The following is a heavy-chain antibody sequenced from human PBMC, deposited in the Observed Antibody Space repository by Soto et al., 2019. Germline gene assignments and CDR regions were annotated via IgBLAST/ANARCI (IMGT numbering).Heavy chain of an antibody. D-gene: IGHD3-22*01. J-gene: IGHJ4*02. CDR3: ANGPTMLVFDY. CDR2: ISYDGSNK. CDR1: GFTFSSYG. Sequence: QVQLVESGGGVVQPGRSLRLSCAASGFTFSSYGMHWVRQAPGKGLEWVAVISYDGSNKYYADSVKGRFTISRDNSKNTLYLQMNSLRAEDTAVYYCANGPTMLVFDYWGQGTLVTVSS. V-gene: IGHV3-30*18.